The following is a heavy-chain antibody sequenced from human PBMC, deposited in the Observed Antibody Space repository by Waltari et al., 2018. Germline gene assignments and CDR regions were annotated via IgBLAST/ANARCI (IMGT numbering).Heavy chain of an antibody. CDR2: IHYSGGS. Sequence: QVQLQESGPGLVKPSETLSLTCTVSGGSTSTYYWSWVRQSPGKGLEWIGYIHYSGGSGSQPSPRSRVAIALDTPTNQFSLRLRSVTAAYAAIYYCARADTSTSYFYYYMDVWGKGTTVTVSS. CDR3: ARADTSTSYFYYYMDV. J-gene: IGHJ6*03. V-gene: IGHV4-59*01. CDR1: GGSTSTYY. D-gene: IGHD1-26*01.